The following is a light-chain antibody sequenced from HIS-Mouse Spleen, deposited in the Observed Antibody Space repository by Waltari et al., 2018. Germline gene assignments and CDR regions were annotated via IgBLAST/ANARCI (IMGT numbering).Light chain of an antibody. CDR1: SSDVGSYNL. CDR3: CSYAGSSTWV. Sequence: QSALTQPASVSGSPGQSITISCTGTSSDVGSYNLVSWYQQHPGKAPNLMIYEGSKRPSWVSNRFSGSKSGNQASLTISGLQAEDEADYYCCSYAGSSTWVVGGGTKLTVL. J-gene: IGLJ3*02. CDR2: EGS. V-gene: IGLV2-23*01.